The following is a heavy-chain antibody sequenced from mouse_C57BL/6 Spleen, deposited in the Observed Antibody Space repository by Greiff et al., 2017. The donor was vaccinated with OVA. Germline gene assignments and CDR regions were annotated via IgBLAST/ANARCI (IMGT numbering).Heavy chain of an antibody. CDR1: GFTFTDYY. CDR2: IRNKANGYTT. V-gene: IGHV7-3*01. J-gene: IGHJ3*01. CDR3: ARYDFAWFAY. Sequence: EVHLVESGGGLVQPGGSLSLSCAASGFTFTDYYMSWVRQPPGKALEWLGFIRNKANGYTTEYSASVKGRFTISSDNSQSILYLQMNALRAEDSATYYCARYDFAWFAYWGQGTLVTVSA.